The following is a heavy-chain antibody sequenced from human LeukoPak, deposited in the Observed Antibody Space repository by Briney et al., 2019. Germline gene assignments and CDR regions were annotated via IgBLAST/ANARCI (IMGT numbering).Heavy chain of an antibody. D-gene: IGHD2-15*01. J-gene: IGHJ4*02. CDR2: MNPNTGNT. Sequence: GASVKVSCMASGYTFIGYDIKGVRQATEQGLEWMGWMNPNTGNTGYAQKFRGRVTMTRNTSISTASMELSSLTSEDTALYYCARGAPGSYCSGGSCPYFDYWGQGTLVSVSS. V-gene: IGHV1-8*01. CDR3: ARGAPGSYCSGGSCPYFDY. CDR1: GYTFIGYD.